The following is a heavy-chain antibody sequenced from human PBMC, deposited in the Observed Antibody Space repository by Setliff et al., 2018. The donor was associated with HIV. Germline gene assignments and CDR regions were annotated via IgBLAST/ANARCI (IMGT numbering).Heavy chain of an antibody. Sequence: GGSLRLSCAASGFTFSSYVMHWVRQAPGKGLEWVALTWYDGSNEYYADSVKGRFTISRDNSKNTLYVQMNSLRVEDTAVYYCARDQLAMVRRNGMDVWGQGTTVTVSS. CDR3: ARDQLAMVRRNGMDV. CDR1: GFTFSSYV. J-gene: IGHJ6*02. CDR2: TWYDGSNE. V-gene: IGHV3-33*08. D-gene: IGHD3-10*01.